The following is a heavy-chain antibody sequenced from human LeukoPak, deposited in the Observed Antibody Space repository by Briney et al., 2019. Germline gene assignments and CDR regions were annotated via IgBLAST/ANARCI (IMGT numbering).Heavy chain of an antibody. CDR2: ISDDSNYI. Sequence: PGGSLRLSCAASGFTFSDYSMNWVRQAPGKGLEWVSSISDDSNYIYYADSVKGRFTISRDNAKNSLYLQMNSLRAEDTAVYYCARYSSSWYPSRDAFDIWGQGTMVTVSS. D-gene: IGHD6-13*01. J-gene: IGHJ3*02. CDR1: GFTFSDYS. V-gene: IGHV3-21*01. CDR3: ARYSSSWYPSRDAFDI.